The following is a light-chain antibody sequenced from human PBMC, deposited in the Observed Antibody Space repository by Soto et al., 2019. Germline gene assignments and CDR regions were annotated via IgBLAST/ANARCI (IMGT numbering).Light chain of an antibody. J-gene: IGKJ2*01. CDR1: QSVSSY. V-gene: IGKV3-11*01. Sequence: EIVLTQSPATLSLSPGERATLSCRASQSVSSYLAWYQQKPGQAPRLLIYDASNRATGIPARFSGSGSGTEFTLIISSLVPEDFLVYYCHQRSNEPPYTFGQGTKLEIK. CDR2: DAS. CDR3: HQRSNEPPYT.